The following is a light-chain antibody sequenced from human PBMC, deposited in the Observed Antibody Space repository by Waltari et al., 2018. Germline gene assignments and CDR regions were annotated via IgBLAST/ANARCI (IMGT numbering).Light chain of an antibody. Sequence: FMLTQPHSVSESPGKTVTISCTRSSGNIASNYVQWYQQRPGGAPTPIIYEDTQRPSGVPDRFSGSIDSSSNSASLTISGSITEDEADYYCQSYDLNSRVVFGGRTKLTVL. V-gene: IGLV6-57*03. CDR3: QSYDLNSRVV. CDR2: EDT. J-gene: IGLJ2*01. CDR1: SGNIASNY.